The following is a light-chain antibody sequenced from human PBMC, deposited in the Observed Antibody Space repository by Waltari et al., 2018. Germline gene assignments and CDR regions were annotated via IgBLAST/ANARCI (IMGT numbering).Light chain of an antibody. V-gene: IGLV2-14*01. CDR3: SSYTRSSTWV. CDR2: EAT. J-gene: IGLJ2*01. CDR1: ISDVGAYKY. Sequence: QSALTQPASVSGSPGQSITISCTGTISDVGAYKYVSWYQHHPGKAPQPMICEATNRPSGIAHRCSGSKSGNTASLTISGLQAEDEADYYCSSYTRSSTWVFGGGTKLTVL.